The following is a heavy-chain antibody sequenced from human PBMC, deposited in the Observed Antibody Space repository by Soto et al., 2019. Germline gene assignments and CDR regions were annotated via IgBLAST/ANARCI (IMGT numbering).Heavy chain of an antibody. V-gene: IGHV4-39*07. J-gene: IGHJ4*02. Sequence: SETLSLTCSVSGGSISSSSYYWCWIRQPPGKGLEWVGRIYHSGSTYYNPSLKSRVTISVDKSKNQFSLKLSSVTAADTAVYYCARADDSSGYYYANTFAYWGQGTLVTVSS. CDR3: ARADDSSGYYYANTFAY. CDR1: GGSISSSSYY. D-gene: IGHD3-22*01. CDR2: IYHSGST.